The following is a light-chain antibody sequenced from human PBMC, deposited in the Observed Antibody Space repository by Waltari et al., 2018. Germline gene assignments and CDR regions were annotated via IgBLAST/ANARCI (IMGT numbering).Light chain of an antibody. CDR2: VAT. V-gene: IGKV1-12*01. CDR1: QDIGSW. Sequence: DIQMTQSPSSVSASVGDRVTINCRASQDIGSWLAWYQLKPGKAPKLLIYVATNLQSGVPSRFSGSGSGTDFTLTISGLQADDSAIYYCQQAKNFPAVSFGGGTKVEIK. CDR3: QQAKNFPAVS. J-gene: IGKJ4*01.